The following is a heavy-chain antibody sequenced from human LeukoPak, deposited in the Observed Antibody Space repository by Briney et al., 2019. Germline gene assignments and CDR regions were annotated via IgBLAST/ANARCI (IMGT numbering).Heavy chain of an antibody. CDR2: MNPNRGNT. D-gene: IGHD2-15*01. CDR3: AGGKKFVASDVYWFDP. V-gene: IGHV1-8*01. CDR1: GYNFTSYD. Sequence: ASVKVSCKASGYNFTSYDINWVRRATGRGLEGMGWMNPNRGNTGYAQRFQGRVSMTMTTSISTAYMDVHSLISDEKAVYYCAGGKKFVASDVYWFDPWGQGTLVTVSS. J-gene: IGHJ5*02.